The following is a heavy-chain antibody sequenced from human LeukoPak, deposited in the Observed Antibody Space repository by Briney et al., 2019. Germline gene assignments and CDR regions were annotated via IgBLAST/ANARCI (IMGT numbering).Heavy chain of an antibody. V-gene: IGHV1-46*01. CDR1: GYPFTSYY. CDR3: ARGGRTYGDHKNNWLDL. CDR2: VDPSGGST. Sequence: ASVKVSCTASGYPFTSYYMYWVRQAPGQGLEWMGIVDPSGGSTSYAQKFQGRVSMTRDTSTRTVYMELSSLRSEDTAVYYCARGGRTYGDHKNNWLDLWGQGALVTVSS. D-gene: IGHD4-17*01. J-gene: IGHJ5*02.